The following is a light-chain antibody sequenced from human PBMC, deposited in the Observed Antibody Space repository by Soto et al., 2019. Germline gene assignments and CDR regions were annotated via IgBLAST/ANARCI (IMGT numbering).Light chain of an antibody. CDR3: QQNAAAPLT. CDR2: VAS. V-gene: IGKV1-39*01. Sequence: DIQMTQSPSSLTASVGDRVTISCRARQTIGTYLNWYQQKPGKAPNLLIYVASGLQSGVPSRFSGSGSGTEFPLTIRSLLPEDLATYCCQQNAAAPLTFGQGTKVEI. CDR1: QTIGTY. J-gene: IGKJ1*01.